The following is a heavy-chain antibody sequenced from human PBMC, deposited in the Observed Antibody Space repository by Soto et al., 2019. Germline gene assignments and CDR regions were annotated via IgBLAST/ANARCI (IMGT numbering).Heavy chain of an antibody. CDR1: GFTFSSYA. D-gene: IGHD6-13*01. J-gene: IGHJ4*02. CDR3: ARGPRWQQLVRNQNFDY. CDR2: ISYDGSNK. V-gene: IGHV3-30-3*01. Sequence: GGSLRLSCAASGFTFSSYAMHWVRQAPGKGLEWVAVISYDGSNKYYADSVKGRFTISRDNSKNTLYLQMNSLRAEDTAVYYCARGPRWQQLVRNQNFDYWGQGTLVTVS.